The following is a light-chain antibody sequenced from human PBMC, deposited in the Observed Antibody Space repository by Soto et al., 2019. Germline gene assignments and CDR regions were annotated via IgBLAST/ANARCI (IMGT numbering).Light chain of an antibody. J-gene: IGKJ5*01. CDR2: AAS. V-gene: IGKV1-12*01. Sequence: DIQMTQSPSTLSGSVGDRVTITCRASQTISSWLAWYQQKPGKAPKSLIYAASKLQSGVPSQFSGSGSGTDFTLTISSLQPEDCAIYFCQQANSFPITFGQGTRLEIK. CDR1: QTISSW. CDR3: QQANSFPIT.